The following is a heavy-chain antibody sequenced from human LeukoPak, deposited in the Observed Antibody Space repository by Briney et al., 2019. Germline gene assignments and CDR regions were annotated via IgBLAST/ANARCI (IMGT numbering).Heavy chain of an antibody. CDR3: ARGSSGWHSYWYFDL. Sequence: ASVKVSCTASGYTFTGYYMHWVRQAPGQGLEWMGWINPNSGGTNYAQKFQGRVTMTRDTSISTAYMELSRLRSDDTAVYYCARGSSGWHSYWYFDLWGRGTLVTVSS. CDR2: INPNSGGT. D-gene: IGHD6-19*01. CDR1: GYTFTGYY. J-gene: IGHJ2*01. V-gene: IGHV1-2*02.